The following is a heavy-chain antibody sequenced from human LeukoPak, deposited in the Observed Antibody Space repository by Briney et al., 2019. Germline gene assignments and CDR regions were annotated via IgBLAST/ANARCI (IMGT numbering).Heavy chain of an antibody. Sequence: SVKVSCKASGYTFTGYYMHWVRQAPGQGLEWMGWINPNSGGTNYAQKFQGRVTMTRDTSISTAYMELSRLRSEDTAVYYCARDLFSSSWTNWFDPWGQGTLVTVSS. CDR1: GYTFTGYY. CDR3: ARDLFSSSWTNWFDP. J-gene: IGHJ5*02. V-gene: IGHV1-2*02. CDR2: INPNSGGT. D-gene: IGHD6-13*01.